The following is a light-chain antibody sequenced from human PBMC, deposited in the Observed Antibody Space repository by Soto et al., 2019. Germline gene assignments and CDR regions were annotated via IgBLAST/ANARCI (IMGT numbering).Light chain of an antibody. CDR1: QSVTTN. V-gene: IGKV3-15*01. CDR2: GAS. Sequence: ETVMTLSPATLSVSPGERATLSCRASQSVTTNLAWYQQKPGQAPRLLIYGASTRATGIPARFSGSGSGTEFTLTISSLQSEDFVVYYCQQYNNWPWTFGQGTKVDIK. J-gene: IGKJ1*01. CDR3: QQYNNWPWT.